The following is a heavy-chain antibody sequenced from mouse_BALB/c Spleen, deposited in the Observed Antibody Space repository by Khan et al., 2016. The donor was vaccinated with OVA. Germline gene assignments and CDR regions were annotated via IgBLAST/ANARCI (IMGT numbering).Heavy chain of an antibody. J-gene: IGHJ2*01. D-gene: IGHD6-1*01. CDR1: GFNIKDYY. Sequence: VQLKQSGTELVRPGALVRLSCTAPGFNIKDYYIHWVKQRPDQGLEWIGWIDPENGNTIYDPKFQGKASITADTSSNTAYLQLSSLTSEDTAVYYCPRSSLLYFDYWGQATTLTVSS. CDR2: IDPENGNT. CDR3: PRSSLLYFDY. V-gene: IGHV14-1*02.